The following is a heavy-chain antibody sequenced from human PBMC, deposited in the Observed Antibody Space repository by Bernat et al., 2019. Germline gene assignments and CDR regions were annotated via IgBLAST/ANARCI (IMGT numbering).Heavy chain of an antibody. CDR1: GFTVNNNH. CDR3: LGFGGNSV. J-gene: IGHJ4*02. D-gene: IGHD2-21*01. CDR2: IYGGGYT. Sequence: HLVESGGGLVQTGGSLRLSCAASGFTVNNNHVGWVRQSPGKGLECVSIIYGGGYTYVADSVAARFTVSRDNVKNTVYLQMNNVRADDTAFYYCLGFGGNSVWGQGTLVTVSA. V-gene: IGHV3-66*01.